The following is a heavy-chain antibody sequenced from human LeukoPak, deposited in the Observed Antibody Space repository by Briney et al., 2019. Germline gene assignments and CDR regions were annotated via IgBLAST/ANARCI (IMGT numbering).Heavy chain of an antibody. CDR2: INPNTGGT. J-gene: IGHJ4*02. V-gene: IGHV1-2*02. Sequence: ASVKVSCKASGYSFIDYYMHWVRQAPGQGLEWLGWINPNTGGTNCAQKFQGRVTMTRDTSITTAYMELNRLRSDDTAVYYCARGGASYDGSDYSPYVWGQGTLVTVSS. CDR3: ARGGASYDGSDYSPYV. D-gene: IGHD3-22*01. CDR1: GYSFIDYY.